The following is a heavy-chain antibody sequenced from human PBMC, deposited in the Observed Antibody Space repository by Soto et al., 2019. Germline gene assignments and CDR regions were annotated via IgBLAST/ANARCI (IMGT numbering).Heavy chain of an antibody. Sequence: QVHLVQSGAEVKKPGASVKVSCKASGYTFNTYGINWVRQAPGQGLEWMAWINAYNGNTLYAKNLQGRVTMTTDTSTSTANMEMRSLTSAYTAVYYCARDRDRVADFWGQGTMITVSS. CDR3: ARDRDRVADF. V-gene: IGHV1-18*01. J-gene: IGHJ3*01. CDR1: GYTFNTYG. D-gene: IGHD5-12*01. CDR2: INAYNGNT.